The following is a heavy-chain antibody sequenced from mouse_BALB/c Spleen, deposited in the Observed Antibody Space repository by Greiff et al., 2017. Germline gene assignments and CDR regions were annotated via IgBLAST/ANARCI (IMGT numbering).Heavy chain of an antibody. CDR1: GFTFSDYY. CDR3: ARGGGDYFDY. V-gene: IGHV5-4*02. J-gene: IGHJ2*01. Sequence: DVQLVESGGGLVKPGGSLKLSCAASGFTFSDYYMYWVRQTPEKRLEWVATISDGGSYTYYPDSVKGRFTISRDNAKNNLYLQMSSLKSEDTAMYYWARGGGDYFDYWGQGTTLTVSS. CDR2: ISDGGSYT.